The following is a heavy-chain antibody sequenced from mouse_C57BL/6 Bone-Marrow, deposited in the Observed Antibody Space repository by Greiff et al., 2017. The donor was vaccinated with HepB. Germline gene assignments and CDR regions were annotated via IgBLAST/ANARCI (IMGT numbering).Heavy chain of an antibody. D-gene: IGHD1-3*01. CDR1: GYTFTSYG. Sequence: LEESGAELARPGASVKLSCKASGYTFTSYGISWVKQRTGQGLEWIGEIYPRSGNTYYNEKFKDKATLTADKSSSTAYMELRSLTSEDSAVYFCAREGGKGGYYAMDYWGQGTSVTVSS. V-gene: IGHV1-81*01. CDR3: AREGGKGGYYAMDY. CDR2: IYPRSGNT. J-gene: IGHJ4*01.